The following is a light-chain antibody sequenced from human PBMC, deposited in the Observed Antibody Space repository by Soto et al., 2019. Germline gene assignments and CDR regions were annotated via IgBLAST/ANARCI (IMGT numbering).Light chain of an antibody. CDR3: QQYVNSPSLT. CDR2: GAS. CDR1: QSVTSSC. J-gene: IGKJ4*01. Sequence: ETVLTQSPGTLSLSPGERATLSCRASQSVTSSCLAWYQQKPGQAPRLLIYGASIRANGIPDRFSGSGSGTDFTLTISGLEPEDSAVYYCQQYVNSPSLTFGGGTNVEIK. V-gene: IGKV3-20*01.